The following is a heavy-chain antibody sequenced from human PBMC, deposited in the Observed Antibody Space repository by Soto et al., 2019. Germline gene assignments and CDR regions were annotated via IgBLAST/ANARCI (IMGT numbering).Heavy chain of an antibody. CDR1: RYTFTGYY. D-gene: IGHD2-15*01. CDR3: ARERSGSSGGSCYDY. V-gene: IGHV1-2*04. Sequence: ASVKDSCKASRYTFTGYYMHWVRQAPGQGLEWMGWINPNSGGTNYAQKFQGWVTMTRDTSISTAYMELSRLRSDDTAVYYCARERSGSSGGSCYDYWGQGTLVTVSS. J-gene: IGHJ4*02. CDR2: INPNSGGT.